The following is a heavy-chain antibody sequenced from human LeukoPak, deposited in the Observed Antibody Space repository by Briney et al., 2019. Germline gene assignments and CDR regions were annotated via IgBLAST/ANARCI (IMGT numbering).Heavy chain of an antibody. CDR1: GGTFSSYA. CDR2: IIPIFGTA. J-gene: IGHJ4*02. V-gene: IGHV1-69*05. CDR3: ARGLTVAAAAVDY. D-gene: IGHD6-13*01. Sequence: SVKVSCKASGGTFSSYAISWVRQAPGQGLEWMGGIIPIFGTANYAQKFQGRVTITTDESTSTAYMELSSLRSEDTAVYYCARGLTVAAAAVDYWGQGTLVTVSS.